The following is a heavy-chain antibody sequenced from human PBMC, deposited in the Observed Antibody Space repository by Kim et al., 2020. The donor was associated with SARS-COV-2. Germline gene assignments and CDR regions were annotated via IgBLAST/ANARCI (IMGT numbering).Heavy chain of an antibody. V-gene: IGHV4-34*01. J-gene: IGHJ6*02. Sequence: YNPSHKSRVTISVDPSKNQFALKLSSVTAADTAVYYCARGGSALAWGMDVWGQGTTVTVSS. D-gene: IGHD3-3*02. CDR3: ARGGSALAWGMDV.